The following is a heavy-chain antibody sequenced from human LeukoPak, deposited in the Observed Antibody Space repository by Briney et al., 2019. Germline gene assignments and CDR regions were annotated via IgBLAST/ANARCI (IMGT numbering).Heavy chain of an antibody. CDR2: ISYSGST. CDR1: GASISNFY. V-gene: IGHV4-59*01. CDR3: ARLHCSSPSCHRNWFDP. D-gene: IGHD2-2*01. J-gene: IGHJ5*02. Sequence: SETLSLTCTVSGASISNFYWSWIRQPPGKGLEWIGDISYSGSTNYNPSLKSRVTMSVDTSKNQFSLKLRSVTAADTAVYHCARLHCSSPSCHRNWFDPWGQGTLVTVSS.